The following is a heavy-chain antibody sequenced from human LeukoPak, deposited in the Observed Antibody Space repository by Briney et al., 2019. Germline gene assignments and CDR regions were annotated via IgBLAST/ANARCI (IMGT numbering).Heavy chain of an antibody. J-gene: IGHJ4*02. CDR2: ISSSSSYI. D-gene: IGHD2-15*01. CDR3: ASDCSGGSCGLFDY. V-gene: IGHV3-21*01. CDR1: GFTFSNFA. Sequence: PGGSLRLSCSTSGFTFSNFAMSWVRQAPGKGLEWVSSISSSSSYIYYADSVKGRFTISRDNAKNSLYLQMNSLRAEDMAVYYCASDCSGGSCGLFDYWGQGTLVTVSS.